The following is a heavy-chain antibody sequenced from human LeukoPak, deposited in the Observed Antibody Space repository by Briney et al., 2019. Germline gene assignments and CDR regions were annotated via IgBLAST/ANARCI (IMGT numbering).Heavy chain of an antibody. V-gene: IGHV4-59*01. CDR2: IYYRGST. CDR3: ARGFDGVAGWFDP. Sequence: PSETLSLTCTVSGGSISSYYWSWIRQPPGKGLEWIGYIYYRGSTKYNPSLKSRVTISVDTSKNQFSLKLSSVIAADTAVYYCARGFDGVAGWFDPWGQGTLVTVSS. D-gene: IGHD3-9*01. J-gene: IGHJ5*02. CDR1: GGSISSYY.